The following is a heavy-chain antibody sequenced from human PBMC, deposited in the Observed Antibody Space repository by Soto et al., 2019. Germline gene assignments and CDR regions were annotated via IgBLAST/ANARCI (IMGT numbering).Heavy chain of an antibody. CDR1: GFTFSSYG. J-gene: IGHJ6*02. D-gene: IGHD2-2*01. CDR3: AKDRDIVVVPAAYYYYGMDV. Sequence: GGSLRLSCAASGFTFSSYGMHWVRQAPGKGLEWVAVISYDGSNKYYADSVKGRFTISRDNSKNTLYLQMNSLRAEDTAVYYCAKDRDIVVVPAAYYYYGMDVWGQGTTVTVSS. V-gene: IGHV3-30*18. CDR2: ISYDGSNK.